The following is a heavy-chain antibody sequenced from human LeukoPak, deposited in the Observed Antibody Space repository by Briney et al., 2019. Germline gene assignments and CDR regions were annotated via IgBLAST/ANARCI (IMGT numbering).Heavy chain of an antibody. CDR2: ISYDGSNK. CDR1: GFTFSSYA. J-gene: IGHJ4*02. V-gene: IGHV3-30-3*01. Sequence: GGSLRLSCAASGFTFSSYAMHWVRQAPGKGLGWVAVISYDGSNKYYADSVKGRFTISRDNSKNTLYLQMNSLRAEDTAVYYCARDFLGGADYWGQGTLVTVSS. CDR3: ARDFLGGADY. D-gene: IGHD1-26*01.